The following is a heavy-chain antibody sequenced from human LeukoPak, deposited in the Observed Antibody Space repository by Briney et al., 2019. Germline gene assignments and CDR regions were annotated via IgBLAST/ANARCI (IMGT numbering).Heavy chain of an antibody. CDR1: GGSISSSSYY. D-gene: IGHD2-15*01. J-gene: IGHJ4*02. Sequence: SETLSLTCTVSGGSISSSSYYWGWIRQPPGKGLEWIVSIYYSGSTYYNPSLKSRVTISVDTSKNQFSLKLSSVTAADTAVYYCAAGYCSGGSCYSDSLDYWGQGTLVTVSS. CDR2: IYYSGST. V-gene: IGHV4-39*01. CDR3: AAGYCSGGSCYSDSLDY.